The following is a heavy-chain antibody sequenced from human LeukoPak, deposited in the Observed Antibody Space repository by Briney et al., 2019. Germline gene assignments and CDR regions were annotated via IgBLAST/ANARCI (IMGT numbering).Heavy chain of an antibody. D-gene: IGHD1-26*01. V-gene: IGHV1-18*01. J-gene: IGHJ4*02. Sequence: ASVKVSCKTSGYTFTKYSFSWVRQAPGQGLEWLGWISAYNGNTNYAQKIHGRVTMTTDTSTSTTYMDLRSLKSDDTAVYYCVRVVTGSYYTDYWGQGTPVTVSS. CDR3: VRVVTGSYYTDY. CDR1: GYTFTKYS. CDR2: ISAYNGNT.